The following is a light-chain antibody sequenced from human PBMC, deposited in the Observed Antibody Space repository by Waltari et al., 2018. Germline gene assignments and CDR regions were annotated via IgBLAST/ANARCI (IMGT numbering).Light chain of an antibody. CDR3: SSYTSSSTYV. V-gene: IGLV2-14*01. CDR2: EVS. J-gene: IGLJ1*01. Sequence: QSALTQPASVSGSPGQSITISCTGTSSDVDNYNYVSWYQQHPGKAPKLMIIEVSNRPPGVSNRCSGSKSGNTASLAISGLQAEDEADYYCSSYTSSSTYVFGTGTKVTVL. CDR1: SSDVDNYNY.